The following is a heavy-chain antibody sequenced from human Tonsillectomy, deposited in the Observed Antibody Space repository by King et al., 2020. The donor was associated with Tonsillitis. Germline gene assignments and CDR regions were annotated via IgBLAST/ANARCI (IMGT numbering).Heavy chain of an antibody. CDR3: TRDLLVRGVITPPYYYYYMDV. CDR1: GFTFGDYA. CDR2: IRSKAYGGTT. V-gene: IGHV3-49*04. Sequence: VQLVESGGGLVQPGRSLRLSCTASGFTFGDYAMSWVRQAPGKGLEWVGFIRSKAYGGTTEYAASVKGRFTISRDDSKSIAYLQMNSLKTEDTAVYYCTRDLLVRGVITPPYYYYYMDVWGKGTTVTVSS. J-gene: IGHJ6*03. D-gene: IGHD3-10*01.